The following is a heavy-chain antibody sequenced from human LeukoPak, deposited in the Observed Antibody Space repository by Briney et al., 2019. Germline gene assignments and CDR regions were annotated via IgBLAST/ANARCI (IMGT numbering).Heavy chain of an antibody. D-gene: IGHD3-10*01. Sequence: PGGSLRLSCAASGFTFSSYWMSWVRQAPGKGLEWVANIKQDGSEKYYVDSVKGRFTISRDNAKNSLYLQMNSLRAEDTAVYYCARDDYYGSGSFGYWGQGTLVTVSS. CDR3: ARDDYYGSGSFGY. CDR2: IKQDGSEK. V-gene: IGHV3-7*01. CDR1: GFTFSSYW. J-gene: IGHJ4*02.